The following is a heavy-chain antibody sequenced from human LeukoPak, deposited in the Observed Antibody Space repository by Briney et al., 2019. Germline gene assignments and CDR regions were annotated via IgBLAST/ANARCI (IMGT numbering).Heavy chain of an antibody. V-gene: IGHV3-23*01. CDR2: ISGSGGSE. Sequence: PGGSLRLSCAASGFTFSSFDMSWVRQAPGEGLEWVSAISGSGGSEYNADSVKGRFTISRDNSKNTLYLQMNSLRAEDTAVYYCAKDSGYCSSTSCYDFDYWGQGTLVTVSS. CDR3: AKDSGYCSSTSCYDFDY. D-gene: IGHD2-2*01. J-gene: IGHJ4*02. CDR1: GFTFSSFD.